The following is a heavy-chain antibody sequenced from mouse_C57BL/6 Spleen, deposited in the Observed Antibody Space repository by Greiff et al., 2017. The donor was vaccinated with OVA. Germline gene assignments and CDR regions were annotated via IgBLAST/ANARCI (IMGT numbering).Heavy chain of an antibody. Sequence: VQLQQPGAELVRPGTSVKLSCKASGYTFTSYWMHWVKQRPGQGLEWIGVIDPSDSYTNYNPKFKGKATLTVDTSSSTAYLQLSSLTSEDAAVYYCARKGQHRPFDDWGKDTTLTVSS. J-gene: IGHJ2*01. CDR2: IDPSDSYT. CDR3: ARKGQHRPFDD. D-gene: IGHD3-2*02. V-gene: IGHV1-59*01. CDR1: GYTFTSYW.